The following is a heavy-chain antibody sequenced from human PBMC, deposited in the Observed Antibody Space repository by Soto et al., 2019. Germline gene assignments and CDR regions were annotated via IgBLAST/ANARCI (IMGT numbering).Heavy chain of an antibody. CDR2: LNPATGAA. D-gene: IGHD3-3*01. CDR3: ARGGGVGVAGSAAFDM. Sequence: QLHLVQSGAVVKKPGASVTVSCSASGYPVTAYYMHWVRQAPGRGLEWMGGLNPATGAAKYTQKFQGRVTMPRGSSTSTCFMELGGLTSGDPAVFYCARGGGVGVAGSAAFDMWGQGTLVTVSS. V-gene: IGHV1-2*02. J-gene: IGHJ3*02. CDR1: GYPVTAYY.